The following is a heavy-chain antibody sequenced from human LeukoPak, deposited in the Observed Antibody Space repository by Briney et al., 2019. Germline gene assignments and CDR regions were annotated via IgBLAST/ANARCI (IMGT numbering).Heavy chain of an antibody. J-gene: IGHJ4*02. V-gene: IGHV3-23*01. Sequence: GGSLRLSCTVSGFTVSSNSMSWVRLAPGKGLEWVSTINGSGDRKYYTDSVKGRFTISRVSSENTLYLQMNSLRADDTAVYYCAKDPYSSPYYGPGYLGQGTLVTVSS. CDR3: AKDPYSSPYYGPGY. D-gene: IGHD6-19*01. CDR1: GFTVSSNS. CDR2: INGSGDRK.